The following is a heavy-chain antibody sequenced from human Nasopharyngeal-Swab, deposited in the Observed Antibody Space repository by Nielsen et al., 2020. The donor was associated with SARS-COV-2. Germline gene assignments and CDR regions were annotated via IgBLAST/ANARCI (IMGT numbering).Heavy chain of an antibody. CDR3: TRCGGSCYAGRDY. D-gene: IGHD2-15*01. Sequence: GGSLKISCAASGFTFSDSAIHWVRQASGKGLEWVGRIRSKGNTYATAYAASVKGRFIIFRDDPTNTAYLQMNSLKTEDTAVYYCTRCGGSCYAGRDYWGQGTLVTVSS. J-gene: IGHJ4*02. CDR2: IRSKGNTYAT. CDR1: GFTFSDSA. V-gene: IGHV3-73*01.